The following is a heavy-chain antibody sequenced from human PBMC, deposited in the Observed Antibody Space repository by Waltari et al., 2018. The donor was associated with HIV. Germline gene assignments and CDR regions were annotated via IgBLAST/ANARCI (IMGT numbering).Heavy chain of an antibody. V-gene: IGHV4-34*01. CDR1: GGSFSGYY. Sequence: QVQLQQWGAGLLKPSETLSLTCAVYGGSFSGYYWSWIRQPPGKGLEWIGEINHSGSTNYNPSLKSRVTISVDTSKNQFSLKLSSVTAADTAVYYCARVDTAMGFDYWGQGTLVTVSS. CDR2: INHSGST. CDR3: ARVDTAMGFDY. D-gene: IGHD5-18*01. J-gene: IGHJ4*02.